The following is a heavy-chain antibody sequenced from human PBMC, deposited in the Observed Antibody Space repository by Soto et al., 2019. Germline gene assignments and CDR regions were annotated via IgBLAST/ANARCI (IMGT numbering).Heavy chain of an antibody. Sequence: PGGSLRLSCAASGFTFGDFWMNWVRQALGKGLEWVANIKEDGSEKYFLDYVKGRFTISRDNVKNSLYLQINSLRAEDTGVYYCARDLGRTAGCYYYYDAMDVWGQGTTVTVSS. CDR1: GFTFGDFW. J-gene: IGHJ6*02. CDR2: IKEDGSEK. V-gene: IGHV3-7*01. D-gene: IGHD6-13*01. CDR3: ARDLGRTAGCYYYYDAMDV.